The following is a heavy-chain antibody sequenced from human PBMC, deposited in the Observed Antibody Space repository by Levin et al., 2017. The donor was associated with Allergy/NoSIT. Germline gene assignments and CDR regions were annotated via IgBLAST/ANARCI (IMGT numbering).Heavy chain of an antibody. J-gene: IGHJ6*03. Sequence: GESLKISCKASGYNFTNYGISWVRQAPGQGLEWMGWISAYNGNTNYAQKFQGRVTMTIQTSTNTAYMELRSLRSDDTAVYYCARVGFEFWGVYQKSWGYMDVWGQGTTVTVSS. CDR2: ISAYNGNT. V-gene: IGHV1-18*01. CDR1: GYNFTNYG. D-gene: IGHD3-3*01. CDR3: ARVGFEFWGVYQKSWGYMDV.